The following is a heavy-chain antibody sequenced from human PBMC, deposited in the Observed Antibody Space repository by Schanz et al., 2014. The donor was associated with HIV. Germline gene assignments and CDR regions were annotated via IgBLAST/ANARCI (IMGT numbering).Heavy chain of an antibody. D-gene: IGHD6-13*01. Sequence: QVQLVESGGGVVQPGRSLRLSCVASGFTFSTYAMHWVSQAPGKGLEWMAVISFDGSNKYYADSVKGQFTISRDNSKNTLYLQMNSLRAEDTAVYYCAREKYSSTWWRAGLYFYGMDVWGQGTTVTVSS. CDR3: AREKYSSTWWRAGLYFYGMDV. CDR1: GFTFSTYA. CDR2: ISFDGSNK. J-gene: IGHJ6*02. V-gene: IGHV3-30-3*01.